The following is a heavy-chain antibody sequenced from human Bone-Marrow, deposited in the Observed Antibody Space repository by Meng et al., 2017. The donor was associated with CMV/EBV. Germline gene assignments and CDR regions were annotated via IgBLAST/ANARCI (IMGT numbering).Heavy chain of an antibody. Sequence: VSGGSISSGSYYWSWIRQPAGKGLEWIGRIYTSGRTNYNPSLKSRVTISVDTSKNQFSLKLSSVTAADTAVYYCAREAMVRENWFDPWGQGTLVTVSS. J-gene: IGHJ5*02. CDR2: IYTSGRT. CDR3: AREAMVRENWFDP. D-gene: IGHD3-10*01. V-gene: IGHV4-61*02. CDR1: GGSISSGSYY.